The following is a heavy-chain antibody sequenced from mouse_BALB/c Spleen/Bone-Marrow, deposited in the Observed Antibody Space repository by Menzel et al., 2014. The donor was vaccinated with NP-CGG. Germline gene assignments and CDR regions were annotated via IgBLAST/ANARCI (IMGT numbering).Heavy chain of an antibody. J-gene: IGHJ4*01. CDR3: ARFPIDY. CDR1: GFTFTDYY. V-gene: IGHV7-3*02. CDR2: IRNKANGYTT. Sequence: DVKLVESGGGLVQPGGSLRLSCTTSGFTFTDYYMSWVRQPPGKALEWLAFIRNKANGYTTEYSASVKGRFTISRDNSQSILYLQMNTLRAEDSATYYCARFPIDYWGQGTSVTVSS.